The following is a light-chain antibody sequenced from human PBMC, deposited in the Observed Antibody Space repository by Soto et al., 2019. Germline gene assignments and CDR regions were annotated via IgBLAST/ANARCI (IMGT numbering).Light chain of an antibody. CDR2: DAS. CDR3: QQRSNWPPWT. V-gene: IGKV3-11*01. CDR1: QSVSGN. Sequence: EIVMTQSPSTLSASPGERVTLSCSVSQSVSGNLAWYQQKPGQAPRLLIYDASNRATGIPARFSGSGSGTDFTLTISSLEPEDFAVYYCQQRSNWPPWTFGQGTKVDIK. J-gene: IGKJ1*01.